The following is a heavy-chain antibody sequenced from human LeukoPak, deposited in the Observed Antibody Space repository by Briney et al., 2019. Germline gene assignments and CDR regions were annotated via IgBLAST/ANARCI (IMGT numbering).Heavy chain of an antibody. CDR3: ARDVREELPGRY. CDR1: GFTASINY. Sequence: GGSLRLSCAASGFTASINYMSWVRQAPGKGLEWVSVIYSGGSTYYADSVKGRFTISKDNSKNTLYLQMNSLRAEDTAVYYCARDVREELPGRYWGQGTLVTVSS. J-gene: IGHJ4*02. D-gene: IGHD1-7*01. V-gene: IGHV3-66*02. CDR2: IYSGGST.